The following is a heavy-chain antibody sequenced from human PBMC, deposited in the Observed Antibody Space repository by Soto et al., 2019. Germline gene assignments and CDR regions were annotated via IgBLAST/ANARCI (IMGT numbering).Heavy chain of an antibody. V-gene: IGHV4-59*12. CDR3: ARDGWIAADLVFDP. CDR2: IYYSGST. D-gene: IGHD6-13*01. J-gene: IGHJ5*02. Sequence: SETLSLTCPVSGGTISSYYWSWIRQPPGKGLEWIGYIYYSGSTNYNPSLKSRVTISVDTSKNQFSLQLNSVTPEDTAVYYCARDGWIAADLVFDPWGQGTLVTVSS. CDR1: GGTISSYY.